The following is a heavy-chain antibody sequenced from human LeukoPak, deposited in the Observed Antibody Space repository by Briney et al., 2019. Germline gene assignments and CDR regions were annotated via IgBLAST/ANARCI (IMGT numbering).Heavy chain of an antibody. CDR2: IYPGDSDT. J-gene: IGHJ4*02. CDR1: GYSSTSYW. Sequence: GESLKISCKGSGYSSTSYWIGWVRQMPGKGLEWMGIIYPGDSDTRYSPSFQGQVTISADKSISTAYLQWSSLKASDTAMYYCARRHSDSLTGFDFWGQGTLVTVTS. D-gene: IGHD3-9*01. CDR3: ARRHSDSLTGFDF. V-gene: IGHV5-51*01.